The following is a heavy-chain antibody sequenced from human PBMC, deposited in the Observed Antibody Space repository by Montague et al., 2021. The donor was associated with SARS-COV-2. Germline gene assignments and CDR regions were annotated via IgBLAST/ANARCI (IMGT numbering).Heavy chain of an antibody. CDR3: ARGAPGY. Sequence: SETLSLTCAVYGGSLSDDHGTWIRQSPGGGLEWIGQINDGGSTKYNPSLRSRVTISIDTSKNQFSLKLTSVTAAHRAVYYCARGAPGYWGQGTLVTVSS. D-gene: IGHD1-1*01. CDR1: GGSLSDDH. V-gene: IGHV4-34*01. CDR2: INDGGST. J-gene: IGHJ4*02.